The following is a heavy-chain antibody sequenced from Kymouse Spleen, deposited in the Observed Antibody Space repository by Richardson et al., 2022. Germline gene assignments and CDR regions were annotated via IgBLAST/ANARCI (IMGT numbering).Heavy chain of an antibody. CDR3: ARGDDILTGYYRGAFDI. J-gene: IGHJ3*02. D-gene: IGHD3-9*01. CDR2: INHSGST. V-gene: IGHV4-34*01. Sequence: QVQLQQWGAGLLKPSETLSLTCAVYGGSFSGYYWSWIRQPPGKGLEWIGEINHSGSTNYNPSLKSRVTISVDTSKNQFSLKLSSVTAADTAVYYCARGDDILTGYYRGAFDIWGQGTMVTVSS. CDR1: GGSFSGYY.